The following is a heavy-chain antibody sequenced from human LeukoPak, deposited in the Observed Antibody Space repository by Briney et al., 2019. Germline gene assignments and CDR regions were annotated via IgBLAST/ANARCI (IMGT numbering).Heavy chain of an antibody. V-gene: IGHV4-34*01. CDR2: INHSGST. CDR1: GGSFSGYY. Sequence: SETLSLTCAVYGGSFSGYYWSWIRQPPGKGLEWIGEINHSGSTNYNPSLKSRVTISVDTSKNQFSLKLSSVTAADTAVYYCARKLMVAGHFEPWGQGTLVTVSS. CDR3: ARKLMVAGHFEP. D-gene: IGHD2-15*01. J-gene: IGHJ5*02.